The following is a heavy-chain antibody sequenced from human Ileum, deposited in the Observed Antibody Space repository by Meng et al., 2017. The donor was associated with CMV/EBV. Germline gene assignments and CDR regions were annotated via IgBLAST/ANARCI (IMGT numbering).Heavy chain of an antibody. J-gene: IGHJ4*02. CDR1: GDSISGFY. Sequence: VQLRGSGPGLVNPSETLSLTCTVSGDSISGFYWSWIRQPAGKGLEWIGRIYISGISNYNPSLKSRVTISEDTSKNQFSLKLSSVTAADTAVYYCAREKVQFWSFEYWGQGSLVTVSS. V-gene: IGHV4-4*07. CDR2: IYISGIS. D-gene: IGHD5-18*01. CDR3: AREKVQFWSFEY.